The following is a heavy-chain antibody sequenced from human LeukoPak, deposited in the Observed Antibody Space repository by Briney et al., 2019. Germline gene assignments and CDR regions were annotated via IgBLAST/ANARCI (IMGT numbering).Heavy chain of an antibody. Sequence: NPSETLSLTCTVSGGSISSGGYYWSWIRQHPGKGLEWIGYIYYSGSTYYNPSLKSRVTISVDTSKNQFSLKLSSVTAADTAVYYCARGAYPDAFDIWGQGTMVTVSS. CDR2: IYYSGST. CDR3: ARGAYPDAFDI. CDR1: GGSISSGGYY. V-gene: IGHV4-31*03. D-gene: IGHD2-21*01. J-gene: IGHJ3*02.